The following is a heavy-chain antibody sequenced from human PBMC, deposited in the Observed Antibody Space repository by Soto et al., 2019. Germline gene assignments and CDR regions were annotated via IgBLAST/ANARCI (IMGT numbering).Heavy chain of an antibody. D-gene: IGHD3-16*01. CDR3: ARRYGGNFDY. V-gene: IGHV4-59*01. CDR1: GGSISSYY. CDR2: IYYSGST. J-gene: IGHJ4*02. Sequence: SETLSLTCTVSGGSISSYYWSWIRQPPGKGLEWVGYIYYSGSTNYNPSLKSRVTISVDTSKNQFSLKLSSVTAADTAVYYCARRYGGNFDYWGQGTLVTVSS.